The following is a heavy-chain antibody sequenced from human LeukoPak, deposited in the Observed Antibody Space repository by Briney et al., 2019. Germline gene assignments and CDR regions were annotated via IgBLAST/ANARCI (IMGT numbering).Heavy chain of an antibody. CDR1: GFTFSSYE. CDR3: ARDSDSSGYLPSPRDGFDI. D-gene: IGHD3-22*01. J-gene: IGHJ3*02. V-gene: IGHV3-48*03. Sequence: GGSLRLSCAASGFTFSSYEMNWVRQAPGKGLEWVSYISSSGSTIYYADSVKGRFTISRDNAKNSLYLQMNSLRAEDTAVYYCARDSDSSGYLPSPRDGFDIWGQGTMVTVSS. CDR2: ISSSGSTI.